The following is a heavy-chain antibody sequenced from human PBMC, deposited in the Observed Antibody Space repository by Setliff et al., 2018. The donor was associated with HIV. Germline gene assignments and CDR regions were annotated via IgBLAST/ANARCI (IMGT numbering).Heavy chain of an antibody. CDR2: IYYSGTT. CDR1: GVSITNNY. Sequence: SETLSLTCSVSGVSITNNYWTWIRQPPGKGLEWIGFIYYSGTTNYNPSLKSRVTMSLDTSKNQFSLEVNSLSSADTAVYYCARMVIQFGDYHFDDWGQGALVTGS. V-gene: IGHV4-59*01. CDR3: ARMVIQFGDYHFDD. D-gene: IGHD3-10*01. J-gene: IGHJ4*02.